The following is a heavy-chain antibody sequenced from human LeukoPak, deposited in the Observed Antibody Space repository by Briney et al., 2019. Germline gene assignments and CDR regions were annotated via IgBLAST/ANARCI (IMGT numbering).Heavy chain of an antibody. CDR3: AKLILPDYVWGSYRYPLDC. Sequence: GGSLRLSCAASGVTFSSYAMSWVRRAPGQGLEWVSAISGSGCSTYYADSVKGLFTISRDNSKNTLYLQMNSLRAEDTAVYYCAKLILPDYVWGSYRYPLDCWGQGTLVTVSS. D-gene: IGHD3-16*02. J-gene: IGHJ4*02. CDR2: ISGSGCST. V-gene: IGHV3-23*01. CDR1: GVTFSSYA.